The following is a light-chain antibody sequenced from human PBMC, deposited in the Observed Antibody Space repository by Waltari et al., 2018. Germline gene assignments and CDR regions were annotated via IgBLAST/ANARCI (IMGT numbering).Light chain of an antibody. CDR1: QGLSSA. V-gene: IGKV1-13*02. Sequence: AVQLTQSPSSLSASLGDRVTITCRASQGLSSALAWYQQKPGKPPKLLIYDAANLETGVPSRFNGSGSGTDFTLTSSSLQPEDFATYYCQQFNSFPQISFGPGTKVDIK. CDR2: DAA. CDR3: QQFNSFPQIS. J-gene: IGKJ3*01.